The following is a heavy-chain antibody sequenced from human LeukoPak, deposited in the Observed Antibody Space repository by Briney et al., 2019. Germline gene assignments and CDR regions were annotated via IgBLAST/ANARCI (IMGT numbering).Heavy chain of an antibody. D-gene: IGHD1-26*01. V-gene: IGHV3-53*01. CDR1: GFTVSSNY. Sequence: GGSLRLSCAASGFTVSSNYMSWVRQAPGKGLEWVSVIYSGGSTYYADSVKGRFTISRDNSKNTLYLQMNSLRAEDTAVYYCARGQIYRGYYYMDVWGKGTTVTVSS. J-gene: IGHJ6*03. CDR3: ARGQIYRGYYYMDV. CDR2: IYSGGST.